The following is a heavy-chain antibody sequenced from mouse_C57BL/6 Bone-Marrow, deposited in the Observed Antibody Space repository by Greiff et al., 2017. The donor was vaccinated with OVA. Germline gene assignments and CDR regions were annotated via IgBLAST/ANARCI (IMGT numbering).Heavy chain of an antibody. Sequence: VQLKESGPGLVAPSQSLSITCTVSGFSLTSYAISWVRQPPGKGLEWLGVIWTGGGTNYNSALKSRLSISKDNSKSQVFLKMNSLQTDDTARYYCARVLIYDGYWSWFAYWGQGTLVTVSA. CDR2: IWTGGGT. D-gene: IGHD2-3*01. CDR1: GFSLTSYA. V-gene: IGHV2-9-1*01. J-gene: IGHJ3*01. CDR3: ARVLIYDGYWSWFAY.